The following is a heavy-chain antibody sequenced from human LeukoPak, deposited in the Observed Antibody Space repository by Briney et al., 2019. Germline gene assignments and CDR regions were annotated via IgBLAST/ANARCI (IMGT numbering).Heavy chain of an antibody. CDR3: ARGRNSYGLPWDY. D-gene: IGHD5-18*01. CDR1: GFTFSSYW. J-gene: IGHJ4*02. Sequence: GGSLRLSCAASGFTFSSYWMSWVRQAPGKGLEWVANIKQDGSEKYYVDSVKGRFTISRDNAKNSLYLQMNRLRAEDTAVDYCARGRNSYGLPWDYWGQGTLVTVSS. CDR2: IKQDGSEK. V-gene: IGHV3-7*03.